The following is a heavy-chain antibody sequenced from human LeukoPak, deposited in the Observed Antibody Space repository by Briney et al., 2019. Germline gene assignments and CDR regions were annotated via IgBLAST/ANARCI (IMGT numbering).Heavy chain of an antibody. CDR2: IYYSGST. CDR1: GGSISSYY. Sequence: SETLSLTCTVSGGSISSYYWSWIRQPPGKGLEWIGYIYYSGSTNYNPSLKSRLTISVDTSKNQVSLKLSSVTAADTAVYYCARHVGSNNWFDPWGQGTLVTVSS. J-gene: IGHJ5*02. CDR3: ARHVGSNNWFDP. V-gene: IGHV4-59*08. D-gene: IGHD5-12*01.